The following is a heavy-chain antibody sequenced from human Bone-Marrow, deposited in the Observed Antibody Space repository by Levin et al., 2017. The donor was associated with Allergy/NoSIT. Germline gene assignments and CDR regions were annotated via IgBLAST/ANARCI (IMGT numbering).Heavy chain of an antibody. Sequence: GESLKISCAASGFTFSSYAMSWVRQAPGKGLEWVSAISGSGGSTYYADSVKGRFTISRDNSKNTLYLQMNSLRAEDTAVYYCAKVSVSFNYFDYWGQGTLVTVSS. J-gene: IGHJ4*02. D-gene: IGHD2/OR15-2a*01. CDR3: AKVSVSFNYFDY. CDR2: ISGSGGST. CDR1: GFTFSSYA. V-gene: IGHV3-23*01.